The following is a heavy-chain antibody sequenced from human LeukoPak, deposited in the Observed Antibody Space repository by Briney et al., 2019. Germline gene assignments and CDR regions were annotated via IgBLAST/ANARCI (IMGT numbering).Heavy chain of an antibody. D-gene: IGHD3-16*01. V-gene: IGHV3-48*03. CDR3: GASRQYVGAFDI. CDR2: ISSSSTTI. CDR1: GFTFSTYE. J-gene: IGHJ3*02. Sequence: GGSLRLSCAASGFTFSTYELYWVREAPGKGLEWISYISSSSTTIKYADSVRCRFTISRDNARESLYLQMNSLRAEDTAIYYCGASRQYVGAFDIWGQGTLVTVSS.